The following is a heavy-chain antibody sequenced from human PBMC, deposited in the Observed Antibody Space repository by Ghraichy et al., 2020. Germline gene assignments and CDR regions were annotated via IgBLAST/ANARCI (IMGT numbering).Heavy chain of an antibody. D-gene: IGHD6-13*01. V-gene: IGHV3-21*01. CDR1: GFTFSSYS. Sequence: GGSLRLSCAASGFTFSSYSMNWVRQAPGKGLEWVSSISSSSSYIYYADSVKGRFTISRDNAKNSLYLQMNSLRAEDTAVYYCARGMSSSPYYFDYWGQGTLVTVSS. CDR2: ISSSSSYI. CDR3: ARGMSSSPYYFDY. J-gene: IGHJ4*02.